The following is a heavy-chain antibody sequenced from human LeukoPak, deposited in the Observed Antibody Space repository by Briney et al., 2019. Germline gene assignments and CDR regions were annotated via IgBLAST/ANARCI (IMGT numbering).Heavy chain of an antibody. V-gene: IGHV4-34*01. CDR1: GGSFSGYY. Sequence: SETLSLTCAVYGGSFSGYYWSWIRQPPGKGLEWIGEINHSGSTNYNPSLKSRVTISVDTSKNQFSLKLSSVTAADTAVYYCARALHYDILTGYTYFDYWGQGTLVTVSS. D-gene: IGHD3-9*01. CDR3: ARALHYDILTGYTYFDY. J-gene: IGHJ4*02. CDR2: INHSGST.